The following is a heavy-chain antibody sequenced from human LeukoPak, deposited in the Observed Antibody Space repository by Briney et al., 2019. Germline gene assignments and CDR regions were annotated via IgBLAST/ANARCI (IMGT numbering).Heavy chain of an antibody. V-gene: IGHV4-59*11. D-gene: IGHD3-10*01. CDR2: MSYSGRS. J-gene: IGHJ6*02. CDR1: GGSISNQY. CDR3: ARERVEGTGAGSYYHFGMDV. Sequence: AETLCLTCTVSGGSISNQYWSWIRQPPGKGLEWMGYMSYSGRSDFNPSLNGRGTISVDMSKNQFSLKLTSVTAADTAVYYCARERVEGTGAGSYYHFGMDVWGQGTTVSPSS.